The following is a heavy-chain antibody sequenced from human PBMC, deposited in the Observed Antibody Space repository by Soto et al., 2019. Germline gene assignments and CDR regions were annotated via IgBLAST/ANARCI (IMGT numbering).Heavy chain of an antibody. CDR2: INPSGDST. J-gene: IGHJ4*02. CDR3: AKVDVSTAGSFDY. CDR1: GFTFSRHG. D-gene: IGHD6-13*01. V-gene: IGHV3-23*01. Sequence: HPGGSLRLSCVASGFTFSRHGLSWVRQAPGKGLEWVSTINPSGDSTFYADSVKGRFTISRDNSKNTAYLQMNSLSVGDTAVYLCAKVDVSTAGSFDYWGQGALVTVSS.